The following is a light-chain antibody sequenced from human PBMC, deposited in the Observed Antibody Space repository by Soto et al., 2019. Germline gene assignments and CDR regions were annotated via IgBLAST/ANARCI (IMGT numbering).Light chain of an antibody. CDR3: QQYNEWPFT. V-gene: IGKV3-15*01. Sequence: EMVLTQSPATLSVSPGERATLSCRASQNVNSNLAWYQQKPGQAPRLLIYGASTRATGIPARLSGSGSGTEFTLTVSRLQSEDFAVYYCQQYNEWPFTFGPGTKVDIK. J-gene: IGKJ3*01. CDR1: QNVNSN. CDR2: GAS.